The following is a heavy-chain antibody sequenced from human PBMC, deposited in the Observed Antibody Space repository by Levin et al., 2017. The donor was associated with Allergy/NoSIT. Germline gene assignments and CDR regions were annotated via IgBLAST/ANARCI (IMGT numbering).Heavy chain of an antibody. V-gene: IGHV3-49*03. CDR3: TRVLVAAGPRLDY. J-gene: IGHJ4*02. Sequence: GESLKISCTVSGFTFGDYAMKWFRQAPGKGLEWVSFIRSNAHGGPTEYAASVKGRFTMSRDDSKSIAYLQMNSLKTEDTAVYFCTRVLVAAGPRLDYWGQGTLVTVSS. CDR2: IRSNAHGGPT. CDR1: GFTFGDYA. D-gene: IGHD6-13*01.